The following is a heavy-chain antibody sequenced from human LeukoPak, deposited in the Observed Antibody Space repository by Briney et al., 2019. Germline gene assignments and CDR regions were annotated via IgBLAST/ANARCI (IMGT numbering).Heavy chain of an antibody. CDR2: IKEDGSEK. J-gene: IGHJ3*02. CDR3: AREGRPNAFDI. V-gene: IGHV3-7*01. Sequence: GGSLRLSCAASGFIFSNYWMTWVRQAPGQGLEWVANIKEDGSEKYYMDSVKGRFTISRDNAKNSLYLQMNSLKAEDTAVYYCAREGRPNAFDIWGQGTMVTVSS. CDR1: GFIFSNYW.